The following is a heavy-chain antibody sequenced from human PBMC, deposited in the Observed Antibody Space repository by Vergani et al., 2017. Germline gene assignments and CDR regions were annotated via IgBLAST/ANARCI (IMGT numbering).Heavy chain of an antibody. Sequence: QVQLQESGPGLVKPSETLSLTCSVSGYSISSGYYWGWIRQPPGKVLEWIGSFFHSGSTYYNPSLKSRVTISVDTSKNQFFLRLTSVTAADTAVYYCASGKYYSDSTSHFRGRYFDVWGRGTLVTVPS. D-gene: IGHD3-16*01. V-gene: IGHV4-38-2*02. CDR2: FFHSGST. CDR1: GYSISSGYY. J-gene: IGHJ2*01. CDR3: ASGKYYSDSTSHFRGRYFDV.